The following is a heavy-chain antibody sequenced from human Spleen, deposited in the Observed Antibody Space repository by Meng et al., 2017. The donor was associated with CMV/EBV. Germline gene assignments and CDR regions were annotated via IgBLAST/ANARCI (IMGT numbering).Heavy chain of an antibody. Sequence: YFMPWVRPAPGQGLGWMGWLNPNSGGTNYAQRFQGRVTMTRDTSISTAYMELSRLGSDDTAVYYCARDLMEMATIRGGYYFYGMDVWGQGTTVTVSS. CDR1: YF. CDR2: LNPNSGGT. CDR3: ARDLMEMATIRGGYYFYGMDV. D-gene: IGHD5-24*01. J-gene: IGHJ6*02. V-gene: IGHV1-2*02.